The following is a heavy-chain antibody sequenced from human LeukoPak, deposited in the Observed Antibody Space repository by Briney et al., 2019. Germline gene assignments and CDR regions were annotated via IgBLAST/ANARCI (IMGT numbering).Heavy chain of an antibody. CDR1: GFTFDDYA. V-gene: IGHV3-9*01. CDR3: AKGVSYSSSWYLNWFDP. CDR2: ISWNSGSI. D-gene: IGHD6-13*01. Sequence: PGGSLRLSCAASGFTFDDYAMHWVRQASGKGLEWVSGISWNSGSIGYADSVKGRFTISRDNAKNSLYLQMNSLRAEDTALYYCAKGVSYSSSWYLNWFDPWGQGTLVTVSS. J-gene: IGHJ5*02.